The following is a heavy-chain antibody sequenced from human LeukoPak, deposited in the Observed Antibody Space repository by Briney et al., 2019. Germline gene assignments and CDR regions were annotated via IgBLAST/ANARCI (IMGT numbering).Heavy chain of an antibody. V-gene: IGHV3-74*01. D-gene: IGHD2-15*01. CDR1: GFTFSGYW. CDR3: ASQVVGAAFDP. CDR2: IKRDGSMT. J-gene: IGHJ5*02. Sequence: GGSLRLSCVASGFTFSGYWMHWVRQPPGKGLVWVSRIKRDGSMTNYADSVQGRFTISRDNTKNTLFLQMNSLRAEDTAVYYCASQVVGAAFDPWGQGTLVTVSS.